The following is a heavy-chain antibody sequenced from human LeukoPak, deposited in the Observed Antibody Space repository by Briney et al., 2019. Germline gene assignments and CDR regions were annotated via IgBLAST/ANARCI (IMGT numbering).Heavy chain of an antibody. V-gene: IGHV4-4*07. D-gene: IGHD6-19*01. CDR3: ARDRIGWPGFDP. Sequence: KTSETLSLTCSVSGISIRSYFWSWIRQPAGKTLEWIGRISTSGSSKYNPSLKSRVTMSVDTSKNQFSLKLSSVTAADAAVYYCARDRIGWPGFDPWGQGTLVTVSS. CDR1: GISIRSYF. CDR2: ISTSGSS. J-gene: IGHJ5*02.